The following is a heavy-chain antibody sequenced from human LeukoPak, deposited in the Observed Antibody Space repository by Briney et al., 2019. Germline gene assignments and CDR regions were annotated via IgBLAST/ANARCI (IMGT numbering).Heavy chain of an antibody. CDR2: IYYSGST. J-gene: IGHJ6*03. D-gene: IGHD5-12*01. CDR1: GGSISSYY. CDR3: ARAWPYYYYMDV. Sequence: SETLSLTCTVSGGSISSYYWSWIRQPPGKGLEWIGYIYYSGSTNCNPSLKSRVTISVDTSKNQFSLKLSSVTAADTAVYYCARAWPYYYYMDVWGKGTTVTVSS. V-gene: IGHV4-59*01.